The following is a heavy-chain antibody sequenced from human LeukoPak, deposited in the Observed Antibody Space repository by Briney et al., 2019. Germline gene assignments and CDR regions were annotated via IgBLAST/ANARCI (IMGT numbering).Heavy chain of an antibody. CDR3: ARSLRYGSGSYSLGY. J-gene: IGHJ4*02. CDR2: IYPGDSDT. CDR1: GYSFTSYW. V-gene: IGHV5-51*01. Sequence: GESLKISCEGSGYSFTSYWIGWVRQMPGKGLEWMGIIYPGDSDTRYSPSFQGQVTISADKSISTAYLQWSSLKASDTAMYYCARSLRYGSGSYSLGYWGQGTLVTVSS. D-gene: IGHD3-10*01.